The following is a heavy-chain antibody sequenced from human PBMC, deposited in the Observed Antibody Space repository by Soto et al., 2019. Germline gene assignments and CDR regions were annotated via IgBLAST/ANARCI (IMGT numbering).Heavy chain of an antibody. V-gene: IGHV3-21*01. Sequence: GGSLRLSCAASGFNFNDYAMNWVRQAPGKGLEWVSSISSSSSYIYYADSVKGRFTISRDNAKNSLYLQMNSLRAEDTAVYYCARDRDIVVVPAALAIWGQGTMVT. CDR3: ARDRDIVVVPAALAI. CDR1: GFNFNDYA. J-gene: IGHJ3*02. CDR2: ISSSSSYI. D-gene: IGHD2-2*01.